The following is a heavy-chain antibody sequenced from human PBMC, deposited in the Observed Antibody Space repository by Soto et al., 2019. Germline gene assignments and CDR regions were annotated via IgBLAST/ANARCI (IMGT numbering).Heavy chain of an antibody. J-gene: IGHJ6*03. CDR1: GGTFSSYA. Sequence: SVKVSCKASGGTFSSYAISWVRQAPGQGLEWMGGIIPIFGTANYAQKLQGRVTMTTDTSTSTAYMELRSLRSDDTAVYYCAGYSGYDLDYYYYYMDVWGKGTTVTVSS. CDR2: IIPIFGTA. D-gene: IGHD5-12*01. CDR3: AGYSGYDLDYYYYYMDV. V-gene: IGHV1-69*05.